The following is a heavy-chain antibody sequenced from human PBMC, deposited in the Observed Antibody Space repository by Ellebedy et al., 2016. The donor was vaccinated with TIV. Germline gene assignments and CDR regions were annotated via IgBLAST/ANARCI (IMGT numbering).Heavy chain of an antibody. CDR2: ISGSGGST. Sequence: GESLKISCAASGFTFSSYAMSWVRQAPGKGLECVSTISGSGGSTYYADSVKGRFTISRDTSKNTLYLQMDSLRAEDTAVYYCAKDASPRVVVPAAIWDYYYYYGMDVWGQGATVTVSS. CDR3: AKDASPRVVVPAAIWDYYYYYGMDV. V-gene: IGHV3-23*01. D-gene: IGHD2-2*02. J-gene: IGHJ6*02. CDR1: GFTFSSYA.